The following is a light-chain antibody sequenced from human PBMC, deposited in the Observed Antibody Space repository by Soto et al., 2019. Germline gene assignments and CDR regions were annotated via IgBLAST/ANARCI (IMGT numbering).Light chain of an antibody. J-gene: IGKJ4*01. V-gene: IGKV1-33*01. CDR1: QDIKNF. CDR3: QQYDNIPLT. CDR2: DAS. Sequence: DIQMTQSPSSLSASVGDRVTITCQASQDIKNFLNWYQQKSGKAPKLLIYDASDLEKGVPSRFSGSGSGTDFTFTINSLQPEDIATYYCQQYDNIPLTFGEGTKVEIK.